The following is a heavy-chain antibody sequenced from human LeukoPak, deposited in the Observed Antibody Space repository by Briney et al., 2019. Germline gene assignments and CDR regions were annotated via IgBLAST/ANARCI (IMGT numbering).Heavy chain of an antibody. CDR2: ISSSSSYI. CDR1: GFTFSSYS. Sequence: GGSLRLSCAASGFTFSSYSMNWVRQAPGKGLEWVSSISSSSSYIYYADSVKGRFTISRDNAKNSLYLQMNSLRSEDTAVYYCASIGLGSSWSNYAFDIWGQGTMVTVSS. CDR3: ASIGLGSSWSNYAFDI. J-gene: IGHJ3*02. V-gene: IGHV3-21*04. D-gene: IGHD6-13*01.